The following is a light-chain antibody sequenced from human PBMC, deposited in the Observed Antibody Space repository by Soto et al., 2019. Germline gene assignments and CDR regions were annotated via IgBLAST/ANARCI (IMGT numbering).Light chain of an antibody. V-gene: IGLV2-8*01. CDR1: SSDVGAYDY. CDR3: SSYAGSNVHGV. CDR2: EVT. J-gene: IGLJ3*02. Sequence: QSALTQPPSASGSPGQSLTISCTGTSSDVGAYDYVSWYQQHPGKAPKLIICEVTKRPSGVPDRFSGSKSGNTASLTVSGLQAEDEADYYCSSYAGSNVHGVFGGGTKLTVL.